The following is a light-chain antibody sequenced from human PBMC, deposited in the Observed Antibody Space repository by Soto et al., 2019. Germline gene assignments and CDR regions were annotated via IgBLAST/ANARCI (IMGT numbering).Light chain of an antibody. CDR3: QTWGTGFQV. J-gene: IGLJ2*01. Sequence: QSLLTQSPSASASLGASVKLTCTLSSGHSSYAIAWHQKQPGKGPRYLMDLNNDGSHSKGDGIPDRFSGSSSGAERYLIISSLQSEDEADYYCQTWGTGFQVFGGGTKLTVL. CDR1: SGHSSYA. V-gene: IGLV4-69*01. CDR2: LNNDGSH.